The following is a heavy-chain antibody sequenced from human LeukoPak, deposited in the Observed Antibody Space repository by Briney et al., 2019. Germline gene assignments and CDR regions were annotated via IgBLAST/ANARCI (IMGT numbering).Heavy chain of an antibody. V-gene: IGHV3-23*01. D-gene: IGHD6-13*01. J-gene: IGHJ4*02. CDR1: GFTFSSYG. Sequence: PGGSLRLSSAASGFTFSSYGMSWVRQAPGKGLEWVSVISGSGDNTYYAESVKGRFTISRDKSKNTLYLQMNSLRAEDTAVYYCAKTRSWYYFDYWGQGTQVTVSS. CDR3: AKTRSWYYFDY. CDR2: ISGSGDNT.